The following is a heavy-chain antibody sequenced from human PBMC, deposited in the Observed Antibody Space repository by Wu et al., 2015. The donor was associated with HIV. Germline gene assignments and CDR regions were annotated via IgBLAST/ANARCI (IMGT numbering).Heavy chain of an antibody. CDR2: IIPVFGTT. D-gene: IGHD5-12*01. V-gene: IGHV1-69*13. CDR1: GGTFSRDA. Sequence: QVHLVQSGAEVKEPGSSVKVSCKASGGTFSRDAVSWVRQAPGRGLEWMGKIIPVFGTTKYAQSFQGRVTITADESTSTVFMELSSLRSDDTAVYYCARPYSGYAYDVFDVWGQGTMVSVSS. CDR3: ARPYSGYAYDVFDV. J-gene: IGHJ3*01.